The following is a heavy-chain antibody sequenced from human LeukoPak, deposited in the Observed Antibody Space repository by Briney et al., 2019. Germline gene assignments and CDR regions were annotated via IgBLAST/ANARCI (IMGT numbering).Heavy chain of an antibody. CDR2: IYHSGST. CDR1: GGSISSSNW. V-gene: IGHV4-4*02. J-gene: IGHJ3*02. Sequence: PSETLSLTCAVSGGSISSSNWWSWVRQPPGKGLEWIGEIYHSGSTNDNPSLKSRVTISVDKSKNQFSLKLSSVTAADTAVYYCARGYSSSWRGAFDIWGQGTMVTVSS. D-gene: IGHD6-13*01. CDR3: ARGYSSSWRGAFDI.